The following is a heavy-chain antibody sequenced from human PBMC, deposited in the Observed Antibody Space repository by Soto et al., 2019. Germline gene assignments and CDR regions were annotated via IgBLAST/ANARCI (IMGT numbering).Heavy chain of an antibody. CDR2: IYTSDRT. Sequence: VQLQESGPGLVKSSEILSLTCTVSGGSISSYYWAWIRQPVGEGLEYIGRIYTSDRTNYNPSFKSRVTMSVDASKRQFSLQMASVTAADTAVYYCACLVYSSGCYYFDYWGPGTLVTVSS. J-gene: IGHJ4*02. CDR1: GGSISSYY. CDR3: ACLVYSSGCYYFDY. D-gene: IGHD3-10*01. V-gene: IGHV4-4*07.